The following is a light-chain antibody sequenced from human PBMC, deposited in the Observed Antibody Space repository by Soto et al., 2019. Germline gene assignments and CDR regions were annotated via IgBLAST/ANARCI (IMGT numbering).Light chain of an antibody. CDR1: QDISNY. Sequence: DIQMTQSPSSLSASVGDRVTITCQASQDISNYLNWYQQKPGKAPKLLIYDASNLETGVPSRFSGSGSGTDFTFTISSLQPEDIATYYCQQYDNLPLSITFGQGTRLAIK. J-gene: IGKJ5*01. CDR3: QQYDNLPLSIT. CDR2: DAS. V-gene: IGKV1-33*01.